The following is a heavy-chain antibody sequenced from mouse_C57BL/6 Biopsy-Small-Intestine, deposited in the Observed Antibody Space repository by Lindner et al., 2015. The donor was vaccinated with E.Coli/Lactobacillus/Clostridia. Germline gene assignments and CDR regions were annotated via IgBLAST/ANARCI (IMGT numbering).Heavy chain of an antibody. CDR1: GYTFTSYW. V-gene: IGHV1-7*01. J-gene: IGHJ4*01. CDR2: INPSSGYT. Sequence: VQLQESGAELAKPGASVKLSCKASGYTFTSYWMHWVKQRPGQGLEWIGYINPSSGYTKYNQKFKDKATLTADKSSSTAYMQLSSLTYEDSAVYYCARHDYVYYYAMDYWGQGTSVTVSS. D-gene: IGHD2-4*01. CDR3: ARHDYVYYYAMDY.